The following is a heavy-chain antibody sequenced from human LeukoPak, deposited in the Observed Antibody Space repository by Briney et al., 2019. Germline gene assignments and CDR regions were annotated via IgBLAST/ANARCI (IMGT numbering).Heavy chain of an antibody. J-gene: IGHJ4*02. CDR1: GGSISSYY. D-gene: IGHD6-19*01. V-gene: IGHV4-59*12. Sequence: PSETLTLTCTVSGGSISSYYWSWIRQPPGKGLEWIGYIYYSGSTNYNPSLKSRVTISVDTSKNQFSLKLSSVTAADTAVYYCARGAPGIAVAGTFDYWGQGTLVTVSS. CDR3: ARGAPGIAVAGTFDY. CDR2: IYYSGST.